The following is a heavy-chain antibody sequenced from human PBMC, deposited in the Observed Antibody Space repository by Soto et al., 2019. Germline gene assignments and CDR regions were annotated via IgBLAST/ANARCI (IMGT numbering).Heavy chain of an antibody. CDR2: IYWDDDK. J-gene: IGHJ6*02. CDR1: GFSLSTSGVG. V-gene: IGHV2-5*02. D-gene: IGHD6-13*01. Sequence: SGPTLVNPTQTLTLTCTFSGFSLSTSGVGVGWIRQPPGKALEWLALIYWDDDKRYSPSLKSRLTITKDTSKNQVVLTMTNMDPVDTATYYWARLIAAAGRWNDGMDVWGQGTTVTVSS. CDR3: ARLIAAAGRWNDGMDV.